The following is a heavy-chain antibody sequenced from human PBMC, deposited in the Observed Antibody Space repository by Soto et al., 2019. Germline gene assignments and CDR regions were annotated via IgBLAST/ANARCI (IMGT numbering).Heavy chain of an antibody. J-gene: IGHJ4*02. V-gene: IGHV4-34*01. CDR3: ARGRDYDYVWGSYRYDLDY. CDR2: INHSGST. Sequence: TLSLTCAVYGGSFSRYYWSWIRRPPGKGLEWIGEINHSGSTNYNPSLRSRVTISADTSKNQFSLNLSSATAADTAVYYCARGRDYDYVWGSYRYDLDYWGQGTLVTVSS. CDR1: GGSFSRYY. D-gene: IGHD3-16*02.